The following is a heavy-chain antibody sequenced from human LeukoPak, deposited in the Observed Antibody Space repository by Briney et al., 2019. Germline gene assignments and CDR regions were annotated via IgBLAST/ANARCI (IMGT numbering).Heavy chain of an antibody. V-gene: IGHV3-30*03. CDR2: ISYDGSNK. Sequence: PGGSLRLSCAASGFTFSSYGMHWVRQAPGKGLEWVAVISYDGSNKYYADSVKGRFTISRDNSKNTLYLQMNSLRAEDTAVYYCARDRLTYYDILTGYYRIQYFQHWGQGTLVTVSS. D-gene: IGHD3-9*01. CDR3: ARDRLTYYDILTGYYRIQYFQH. J-gene: IGHJ1*01. CDR1: GFTFSSYG.